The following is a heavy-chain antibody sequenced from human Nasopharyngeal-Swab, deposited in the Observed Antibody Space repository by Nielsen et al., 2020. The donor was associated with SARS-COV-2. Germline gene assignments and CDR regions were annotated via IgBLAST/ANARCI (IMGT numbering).Heavy chain of an antibody. CDR1: GGSIIGDY. J-gene: IGHJ4*02. Sequence: SETLSLTCSVSGGSIIGDYWSWIRQPPQGGLEWIAYVYYNGLARYNPSLSSRVTISVDTSKSQVSLTFNSVTAADTAVYYCARGPNGDYALSFDYWGPGRLVTVSS. D-gene: IGHD4-17*01. CDR2: VYYNGLA. CDR3: ARGPNGDYALSFDY. V-gene: IGHV4-59*01.